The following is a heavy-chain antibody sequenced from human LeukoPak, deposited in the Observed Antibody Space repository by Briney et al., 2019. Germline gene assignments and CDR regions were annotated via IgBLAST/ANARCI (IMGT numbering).Heavy chain of an antibody. CDR3: ARAVRGVAYLSYYYYYMDV. CDR2: IYYSGST. Sequence: SETLSLTCTVSSGSISSYYWSWIRQPPGKGLEWIGYIYYSGSTNYNPSLKSRVTISVDTSKNQSSLRLSSVTAADTAVYYCARAVRGVAYLSYYYYYMDVWGKGTTVTVSS. CDR1: SGSISSYY. D-gene: IGHD3-10*01. J-gene: IGHJ6*03. V-gene: IGHV4-59*01.